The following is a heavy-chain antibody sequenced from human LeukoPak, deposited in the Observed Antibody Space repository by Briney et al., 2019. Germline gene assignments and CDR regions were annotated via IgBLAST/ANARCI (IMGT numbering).Heavy chain of an antibody. CDR1: GGTFISYA. J-gene: IGHJ4*02. CDR2: IIPIFGTA. V-gene: IGHV1-69*05. Sequence: SVKVSCKASGGTFISYAISWVRQAPGQGLEWMGRIIPIFGTANYAQKFQGRVTITTDESTSTAYMELSSLRSEDTAVYYCARGPPLAVALDYWGQGTLVTVSS. D-gene: IGHD6-19*01. CDR3: ARGPPLAVALDY.